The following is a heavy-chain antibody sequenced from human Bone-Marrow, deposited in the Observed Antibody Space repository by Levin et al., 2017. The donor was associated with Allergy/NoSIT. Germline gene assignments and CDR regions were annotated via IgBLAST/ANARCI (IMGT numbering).Heavy chain of an antibody. CDR2: IYWDNDK. V-gene: IGHV2-5*02. Sequence: ASGPTLVKPTQTLTLTCTFSGFSLGPSGEGVGWIRQPPGKALEWLALIYWDNDKRYNLSLKSRLPITMDTSKTQVALTVSNMDTLDPATYYCARRRVTGSPWEYGVFDTWGLGTMVTVSS. J-gene: IGHJ3*02. CDR3: ARRRVTGSPWEYGVFDT. CDR1: GFSLGPSGEG. D-gene: IGHD4-17*01.